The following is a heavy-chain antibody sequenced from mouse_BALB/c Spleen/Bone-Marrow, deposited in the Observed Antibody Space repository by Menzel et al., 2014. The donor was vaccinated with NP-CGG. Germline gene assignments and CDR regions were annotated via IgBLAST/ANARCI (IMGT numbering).Heavy chain of an antibody. CDR2: INPDSSTI. J-gene: IGHJ2*01. CDR1: GFDFXRYW. V-gene: IGHV4-1*02. CDR3: ARQGYYGKGDY. D-gene: IGHD2-1*01. Sequence: EVKVEESGGGLVQPGGSLKLSCAASGFDFXRYWMSWVRQAPGKGLEWIGEINPDSSTINYTPSLKDKFIISRDNAKNTLYLQMSKVRSEDTALYYCARQGYYGKGDYWGQGTTLTVSS.